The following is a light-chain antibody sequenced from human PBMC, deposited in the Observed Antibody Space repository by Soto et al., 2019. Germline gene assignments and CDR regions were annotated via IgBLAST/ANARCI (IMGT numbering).Light chain of an antibody. CDR1: QSISRG. CDR3: QQYDIWPPIT. J-gene: IGKJ5*01. V-gene: IGKV3-15*01. Sequence: EIVMTQSPATLSVSPGERATLSCRASQSISRGLAWYQQKPGQAPSLLIYDASTRATGIPARFSGSGSGTEFTLTISSLQSEDFAVYYCQQYDIWPPITFGQGTRLEIK. CDR2: DAS.